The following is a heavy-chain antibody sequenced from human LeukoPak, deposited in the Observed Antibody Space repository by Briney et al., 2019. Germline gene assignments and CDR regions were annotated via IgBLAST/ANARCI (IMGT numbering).Heavy chain of an antibody. CDR2: IHDDGIVT. Sequence: PGGSLRLSCAASGFTFTAYAMSWFRQTPEKGLEWVANIHDDGIVTHYVDSVKGRFTISRDNAKNSLYLQMNSLRAEDTAVYYCARTQYSYGSSLKNWGQGTLVTVSS. D-gene: IGHD5-18*01. J-gene: IGHJ4*02. CDR1: GFTFTAYA. V-gene: IGHV3-7*01. CDR3: ARTQYSYGSSLKN.